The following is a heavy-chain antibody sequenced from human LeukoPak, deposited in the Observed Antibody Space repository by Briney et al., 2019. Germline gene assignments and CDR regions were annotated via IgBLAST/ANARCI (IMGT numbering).Heavy chain of an antibody. CDR3: ARDRAIAVAGNFDY. CDR2: ISYDGSNK. CDR1: GFTFSSYA. V-gene: IGHV3-30*04. Sequence: PGRSLGLSCAASGFTFSSYAMHWVRQAPGKGLEWVAVISYDGSNKYYADSVKGRFTIPRDNSKNTLYLQMNSLRAEDTAVYYCARDRAIAVAGNFDYWGQGTLVTVSS. D-gene: IGHD6-19*01. J-gene: IGHJ4*02.